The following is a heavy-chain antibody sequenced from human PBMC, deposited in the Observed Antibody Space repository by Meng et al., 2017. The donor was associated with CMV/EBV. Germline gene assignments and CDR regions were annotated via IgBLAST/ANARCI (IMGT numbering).Heavy chain of an antibody. V-gene: IGHV4-39*07. D-gene: IGHD3-3*01. CDR3: ARGSRRLPRFNWFDP. J-gene: IGHJ5*02. CDR2: IYYSGST. Sequence: QRHDAGPRRVQPSETLSLPVTVAVGSNSSSSYYWGWIRQPPGKGLEWIGSIYYSGSTYYNPSLKSRVTISVDTSKNQFSLKLSSVTAADTAVYYCARGSRRLPRFNWFDPWGQGTLVTVSS. CDR1: VGSNSSSSYY.